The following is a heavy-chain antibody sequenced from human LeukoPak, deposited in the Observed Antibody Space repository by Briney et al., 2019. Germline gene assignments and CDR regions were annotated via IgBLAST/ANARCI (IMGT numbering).Heavy chain of an antibody. D-gene: IGHD3-10*01. V-gene: IGHV3-53*01. CDR2: IYSGGST. J-gene: IGHJ6*03. Sequence: GGSLRLSCVASGFTVSSNYMSWVRQAPGKGLEWVSVIYSGGSTYYADSVKGRFTISRDNSKNTLYLQMNSLRAEDTAVYYRASGSGSYRTPYYYMDVWGTGTTVTVSS. CDR3: ASGSGSYRTPYYYMDV. CDR1: GFTVSSNY.